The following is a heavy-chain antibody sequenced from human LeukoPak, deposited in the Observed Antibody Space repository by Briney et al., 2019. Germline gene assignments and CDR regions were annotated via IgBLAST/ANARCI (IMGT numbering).Heavy chain of an antibody. J-gene: IGHJ3*02. CDR1: GGSISSGGYY. CDR3: ARVKNTYYYGSGSPPGAFDI. D-gene: IGHD3-10*01. V-gene: IGHV4-31*03. Sequence: PSETLSLTCTVSGGSISSGGYYWSWIRQHPGKGLEWIGYIYYSGSTYYNPSLKSRVTISVDTSKNQFSLKLSSVTAADTAVYYCARVKNTYYYGSGSPPGAFDIWGQGTMVTVSS. CDR2: IYYSGST.